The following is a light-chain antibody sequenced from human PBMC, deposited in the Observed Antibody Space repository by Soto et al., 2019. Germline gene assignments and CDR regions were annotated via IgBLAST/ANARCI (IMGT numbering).Light chain of an antibody. CDR1: QSVSSSY. V-gene: IGKV3-20*01. CDR3: QQYGSSPGLT. CDR2: RAS. J-gene: IGKJ4*01. Sequence: EIVLTQSPGTLSLSPGERATLSCRASQSVSSSYFAWYQQKPGQAPRLLIYRASSRATGIPDRFSGSGSATDFTLTISRLEPADFSVYYCQQYGSSPGLTFGGGTKVEIK.